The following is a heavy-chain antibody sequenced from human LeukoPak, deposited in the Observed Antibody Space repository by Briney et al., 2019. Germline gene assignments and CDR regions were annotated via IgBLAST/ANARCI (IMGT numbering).Heavy chain of an antibody. Sequence: GGSLRLSCAASGFTFSSYAMSWVRQAPGKGLEWVSAISGSGGSTYYADSVKGRFTISRDNSKNTLYLQMNSLRAEDTAVYYCANTISGSSGYYFDYWGQGTLVTVSS. J-gene: IGHJ4*02. D-gene: IGHD6-6*01. V-gene: IGHV3-23*01. CDR3: ANTISGSSGYYFDY. CDR1: GFTFSSYA. CDR2: ISGSGGST.